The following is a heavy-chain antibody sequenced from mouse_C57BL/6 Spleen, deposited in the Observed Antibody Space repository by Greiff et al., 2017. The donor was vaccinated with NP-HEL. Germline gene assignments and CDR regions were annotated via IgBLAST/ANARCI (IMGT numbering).Heavy chain of an antibody. CDR3: ARRDYYGAWFAY. V-gene: IGHV3-6*01. CDR1: GYSITSGYY. Sequence: EVKLQESGPGLVKPSQSLSLTCSVTGYSITSGYYWNWIRQFPGNKLEWMGYISYDGSNNYNPSLKNRISITRDTSKNQFFLKLNSVTTEDTATYYCARRDYYGAWFAYWGQGTLVTVSA. J-gene: IGHJ3*01. D-gene: IGHD1-1*01. CDR2: ISYDGSN.